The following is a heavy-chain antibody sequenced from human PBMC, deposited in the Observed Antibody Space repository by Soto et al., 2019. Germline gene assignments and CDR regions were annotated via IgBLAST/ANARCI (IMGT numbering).Heavy chain of an antibody. V-gene: IGHV1-18*01. D-gene: IGHD4-17*01. CDR3: ARDLGYGDYSLDY. Sequence: QVQLVQSGTEVKMPGASVKVSCKAYGYTFTSQGISWVRQAPGQGLEWMGWINGDNGNTKYEQKFQGRVTMTTDTSTSTAYMELRSLRSDDTAVYYCARDLGYGDYSLDYWGQGSLVTVSS. J-gene: IGHJ4*02. CDR1: GYTFTSQG. CDR2: INGDNGNT.